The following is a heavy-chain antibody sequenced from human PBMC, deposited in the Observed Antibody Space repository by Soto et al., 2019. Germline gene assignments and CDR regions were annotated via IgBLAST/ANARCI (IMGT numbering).Heavy chain of an antibody. V-gene: IGHV3-7*01. Sequence: HPGGSLRLSCAASGFTFSSYWMSWVRQAPGKGLEWVANIKQDGSEKYYVDSVKGRFTISRDNAKNSLYLQMNSLRAEDTAVYYCARGRCSGGSCYFTYYMDVWGKGTTVTVSS. CDR2: IKQDGSEK. J-gene: IGHJ6*03. CDR1: GFTFSSYW. D-gene: IGHD2-15*01. CDR3: ARGRCSGGSCYFTYYMDV.